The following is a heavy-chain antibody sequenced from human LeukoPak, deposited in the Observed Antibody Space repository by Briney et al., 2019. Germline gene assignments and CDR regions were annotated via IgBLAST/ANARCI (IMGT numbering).Heavy chain of an antibody. D-gene: IGHD3-22*01. CDR1: GGSFSGYY. J-gene: IGHJ4*02. V-gene: IGHV4-34*01. CDR2: INHSGST. CDR3: ARNHYYDSSGYSYYFDY. Sequence: SETLSLTCAFYGGSFSGYYWSWIRQPPGKGLEWIGEINHSGSTNYNPSLKSRVTISVDTSKNQSSLKLSSVTAADTAVYYCARNHYYDSSGYSYYFDYRGQGTLVTVSS.